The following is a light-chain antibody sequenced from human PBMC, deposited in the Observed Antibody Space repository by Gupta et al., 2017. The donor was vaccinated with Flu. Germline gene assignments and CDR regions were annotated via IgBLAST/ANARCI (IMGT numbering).Light chain of an antibody. Sequence: IVMTQSPDSLASSLGERATNNCKSSQSFLYTSNNKNYLAWYQQKPGQPPKLLIYWASTRESGVPDRFSGSGSGTDFTLTISSLQAEDVAVYYCQQYYSTPWTFGQGTKVEIK. CDR1: QSFLYTSNNKNY. CDR2: WAS. V-gene: IGKV4-1*01. CDR3: QQYYSTPWT. J-gene: IGKJ1*01.